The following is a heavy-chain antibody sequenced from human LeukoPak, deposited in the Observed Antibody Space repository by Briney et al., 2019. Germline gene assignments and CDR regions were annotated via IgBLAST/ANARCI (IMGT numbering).Heavy chain of an antibody. CDR2: ISSNGGST. CDR1: GFTFISYA. Sequence: GGSLRLSCLASGFTFISYAMHWFRQAPGKGLEYVSAISSNGGSTYYADSVKGRFTISRDNSKNTLYLQMSSLRAEDTAVYYCAVVPAANKYFDYWGQGTLVTVSS. V-gene: IGHV3-64D*06. D-gene: IGHD2-2*01. J-gene: IGHJ4*02. CDR3: AVVPAANKYFDY.